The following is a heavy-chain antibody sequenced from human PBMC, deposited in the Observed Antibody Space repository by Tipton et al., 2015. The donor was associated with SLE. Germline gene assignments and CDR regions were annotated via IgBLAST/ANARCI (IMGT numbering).Heavy chain of an antibody. Sequence: TLSLTCTVSGGSIGSSSYYWSWVRQPPGKGLEWIGEIHHSGSTNSNPSLKSRVTISVDKSKNQFSLKLSSVTVADTAVYYCAKGYNHDNADYNWGQGTLVIVSS. CDR2: IHHSGST. D-gene: IGHD4-17*01. V-gene: IGHV4-4*02. CDR1: GGSIGSSSYY. CDR3: AKGYNHDNADYN. J-gene: IGHJ4*02.